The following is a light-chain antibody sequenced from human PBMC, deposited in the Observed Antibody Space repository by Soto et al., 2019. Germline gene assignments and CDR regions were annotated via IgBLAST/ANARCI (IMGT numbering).Light chain of an antibody. CDR2: DAS. J-gene: IGKJ1*01. CDR3: QQRSNWPPWT. V-gene: IGKV3-11*01. CDR1: QSVSSY. Sequence: EIVLTQSPATLSLSPGERATLSCRASQSVSSYLAWYQQKPGQAPRLLIYDASNRATGIPARFSGSGSGTVFTLTTSSLEPQDFAVYYCQQRSNWPPWTFGQGTKVEIK.